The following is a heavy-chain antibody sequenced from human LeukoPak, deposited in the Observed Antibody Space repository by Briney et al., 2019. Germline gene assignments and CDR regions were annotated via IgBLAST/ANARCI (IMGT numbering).Heavy chain of an antibody. J-gene: IGHJ6*03. CDR2: IRYDGSNK. CDR1: GFTFISYG. CDR3: AKGGGYEAQYYYYYLGV. V-gene: IGHV3-30*02. Sequence: GGSLRLSCAASGFTFISYGMHWVRQAPGKGLERVAFIRYDGSNKYYADSVKGRFTISRDNSKNTLYLQMKSLRAEDTAVYYCAKGGGYEAQYYYYYLGVWGKGTTVTISS. D-gene: IGHD5-12*01.